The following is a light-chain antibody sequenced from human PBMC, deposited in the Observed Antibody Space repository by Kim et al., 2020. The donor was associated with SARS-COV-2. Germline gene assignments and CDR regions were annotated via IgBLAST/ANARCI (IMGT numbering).Light chain of an antibody. Sequence: IQMTQSPSSLSAAVGNRVTISCRASQGISSWLAWSQLKPGKASKSLIYAASSLQSGVPSRFSGSGSGTDFTLTISSLQPEDFATYYCQQYDSYPRTFGQWTKVDIK. CDR1: QGISSW. J-gene: IGKJ1*01. V-gene: IGKV1D-16*01. CDR3: QQYDSYPRT. CDR2: AAS.